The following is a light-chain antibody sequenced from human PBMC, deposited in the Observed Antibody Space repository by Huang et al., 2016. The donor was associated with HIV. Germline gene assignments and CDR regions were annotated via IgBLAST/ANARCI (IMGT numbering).Light chain of an antibody. J-gene: IGKJ2*01. CDR2: DAS. CDR3: QQRNNWPRT. Sequence: DIVLTQSPAILSLSPGETATLSCRASQSVNNYLAWYQQKPGQAPRLLISDASNRATGIPARFSGSGSGTDFARTISSLEPEDFAIYYCQQRNNWPRTFGQGTKLEIK. V-gene: IGKV3-11*01. CDR1: QSVNNY.